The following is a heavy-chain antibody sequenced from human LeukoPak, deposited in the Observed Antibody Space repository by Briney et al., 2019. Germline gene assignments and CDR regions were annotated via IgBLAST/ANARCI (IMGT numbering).Heavy chain of an antibody. D-gene: IGHD5-12*01. V-gene: IGHV3-7*01. CDR2: IKQDGSEK. CDR3: ARVEGSGYDIYYFDY. J-gene: IGHJ4*02. CDR1: GFTFSSYW. Sequence: GGSLRLSCAASGFTFSSYWMSWVRQAPGKGLEWVANIKQDGSEKYYVDSVKGRFTISRDNAKNSLYLQMNSLRAEDTAVYYCARVEGSGYDIYYFDYWGQGTLVTVSS.